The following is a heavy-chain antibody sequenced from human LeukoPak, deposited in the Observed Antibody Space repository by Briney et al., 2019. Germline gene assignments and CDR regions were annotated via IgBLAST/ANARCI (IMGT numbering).Heavy chain of an antibody. V-gene: IGHV4-39*07. CDR2: IYYSGST. CDR3: ARGEKYYYYYYMDV. J-gene: IGHJ6*03. Sequence: SETLSLTCTVSGGSISSSSYYWGWIRQPPGKGLEWIGGIYYSGSTYYNPSLKSRVTISVDTSKNQFSLKLSSVTAADTAVYYCARGEKYYYYYYMDVWGKGTTVTVSS. CDR1: GGSISSSSYY.